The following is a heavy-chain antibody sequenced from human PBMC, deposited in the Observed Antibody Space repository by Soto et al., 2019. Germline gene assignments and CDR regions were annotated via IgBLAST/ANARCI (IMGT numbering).Heavy chain of an antibody. J-gene: IGHJ4*02. CDR2: SNQSGST. Sequence: SETLSLTCAVYGGCFSGYYWSWIRQPPGKGLEWIGESNQSGSTNYNPSLKSRVTISVDTSKTPFSLMLSSVTAADTAVYYCASYFDDSSALGYWRQGTLVTVSS. CDR1: GGCFSGYY. D-gene: IGHD3-22*01. CDR3: ASYFDDSSALGY. V-gene: IGHV4-34*01.